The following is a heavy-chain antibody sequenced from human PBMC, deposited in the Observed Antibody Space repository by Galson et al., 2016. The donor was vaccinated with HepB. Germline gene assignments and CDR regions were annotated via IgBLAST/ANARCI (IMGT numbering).Heavy chain of an antibody. D-gene: IGHD3-16*02. CDR1: GYTFTNYG. CDR3: ARPGPDRADALDF. V-gene: IGHV1-18*01. J-gene: IGHJ3*01. CDR2: ISGYSGNI. Sequence: SVKVSCKASGYTFTNYGISWVRQAPGQGLEWMGWISGYSGNIDYAQKFQGRVTMTKDTSTATAYMTLRSLRFDDTAVYYCARPGPDRADALDFWGQGAMVTVAA.